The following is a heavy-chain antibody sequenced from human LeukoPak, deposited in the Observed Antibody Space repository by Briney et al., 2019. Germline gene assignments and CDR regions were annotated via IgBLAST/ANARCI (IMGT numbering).Heavy chain of an antibody. CDR2: VNHSGST. D-gene: IGHD6-19*01. Sequence: SETLSLTCAVYGGSFSGYYWTWIRQPPGKGLEWIGEVNHSGSTNYNPSLKSRVTISVDTSKNQFTLKMTSVTAADTAVYYCARGRNGGWPSGEYWGQGTLVTVSS. V-gene: IGHV4-34*01. CDR1: GGSFSGYY. CDR3: ARGRNGGWPSGEY. J-gene: IGHJ4*02.